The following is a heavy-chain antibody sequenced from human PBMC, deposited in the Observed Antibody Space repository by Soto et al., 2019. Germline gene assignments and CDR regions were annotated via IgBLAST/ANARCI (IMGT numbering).Heavy chain of an antibody. D-gene: IGHD5-12*01. CDR3: ARDPEMATMSPFDY. J-gene: IGHJ4*02. V-gene: IGHV5-10-1*01. CDR1: GYSFTSYW. Sequence: PGESLKISCKGSGYSFTSYWISWVRQMPGKGLEWMGRIDPSDSYTNYSPSFQGHVTISADKSISTAYLQWSSLRSEDGAVYYCARDPEMATMSPFDYCGQGTLVTVSS. CDR2: IDPSDSYT.